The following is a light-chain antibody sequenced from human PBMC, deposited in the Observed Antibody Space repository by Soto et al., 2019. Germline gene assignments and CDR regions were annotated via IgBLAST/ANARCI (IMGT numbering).Light chain of an antibody. CDR1: QNIRGS. V-gene: IGKV3-11*01. Sequence: EIVLTQSPATVSLSPGERATLSCRASQNIRGSLAWYQQKPGQAPRLLIYDASSLQSGVPSRFSGSGSGTDFTLTISSLQPEDFATYYCQQSYTTPPTFGGGTKVEIK. J-gene: IGKJ4*01. CDR2: DAS. CDR3: QQSYTTPPT.